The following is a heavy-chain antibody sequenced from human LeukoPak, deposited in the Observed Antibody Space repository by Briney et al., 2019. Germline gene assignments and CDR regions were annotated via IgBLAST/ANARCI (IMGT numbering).Heavy chain of an antibody. CDR1: GFTFSSYA. V-gene: IGHV3-23*01. J-gene: IGHJ4*02. D-gene: IGHD6-13*01. Sequence: PGGSLRLSCAASGFTFSSYAMSWVRQPPGKGLEWVSSISGSGGSTYDADSVKGRFTISRDNSKNTLYLQMSSLRAEDTAVYYCVKDVTAAGMGTFDYWGQGTLVTVSS. CDR2: ISGSGGST. CDR3: VKDVTAAGMGTFDY.